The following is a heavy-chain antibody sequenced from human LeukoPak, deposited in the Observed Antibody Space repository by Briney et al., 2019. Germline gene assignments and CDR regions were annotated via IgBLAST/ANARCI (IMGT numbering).Heavy chain of an antibody. CDR1: GGSFSGYY. Sequence: SETLSLTCAVYGGSFSGYYWSWIRQPPGKGLEWIGYIYYSGSTYYNPSLKSRVTISVDTSKNQFSLNLSSVTAADTAVYYCAILTRWDSGIPRGGMDVWAKGPRSPSP. CDR3: AILTRWDSGIPRGGMDV. CDR2: IYYSGST. J-gene: IGHJ6*02. V-gene: IGHV4-30-4*01. D-gene: IGHD3-10*01.